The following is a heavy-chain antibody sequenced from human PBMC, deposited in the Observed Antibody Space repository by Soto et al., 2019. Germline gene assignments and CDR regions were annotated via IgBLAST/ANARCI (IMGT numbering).Heavy chain of an antibody. CDR2: IKGDGSEK. D-gene: IGHD4-4*01. CDR3: ARAYSYIYF. J-gene: IGHJ4*02. Sequence: AGGSLRLSCAASGFTFSTYWMSWVRQAPGKGPEWVANIKGDGSEKNYGDSVKGRFTVSRDNAKNSLYLQMNSLGVEDTAVYYCARAYSYIYFWGRGALVTVSS. V-gene: IGHV3-7*04. CDR1: GFTFSTYW.